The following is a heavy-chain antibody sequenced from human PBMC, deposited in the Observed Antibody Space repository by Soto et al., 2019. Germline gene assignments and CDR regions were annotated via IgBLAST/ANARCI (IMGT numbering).Heavy chain of an antibody. CDR2: RTSDGRTI. CDR3: ARAEVDY. CDR1: GSTLGNYW. J-gene: IGHJ4*02. V-gene: IGHV3-74*01. Sequence: GGSLRLSFAASGSTLGNYWMPWFPQAPGKGPEWVSRRTSDGRTIQYADSVKGRFTVSRENAKNTMYLQMDSLRAEGTAVYYCARAEVDYWGPGTLVTVSS.